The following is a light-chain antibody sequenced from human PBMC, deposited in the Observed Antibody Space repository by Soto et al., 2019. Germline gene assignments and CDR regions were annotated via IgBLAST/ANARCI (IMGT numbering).Light chain of an antibody. V-gene: IGKV1-5*01. J-gene: IGKJ2*01. CDR1: QNISVW. Sequence: DIQMTQSPSTLSASVGDGVTITCRARQNISVWLAWYQQRPGKAPKFLIYDASSLETGVPSRFSGSGSGTEFPLTIRSLQPDDFATYYCQQHDSSSPTFGQGTKLEIK. CDR3: QQHDSSSPT. CDR2: DAS.